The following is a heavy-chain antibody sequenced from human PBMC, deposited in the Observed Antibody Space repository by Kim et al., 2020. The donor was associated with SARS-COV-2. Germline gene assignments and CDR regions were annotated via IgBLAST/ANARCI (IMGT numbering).Heavy chain of an antibody. Sequence: GGSLRLSCAVSGLTFSNASMTWVRQAPGKGLEWVSRITSKPHGGATDYAAPVKGRFTAARDDSKNTVYLHMNSQKMEDTAVYYWTTQGANDPRGQATLVTVSP. CDR2: ITSKPHGGAT. D-gene: IGHD1-26*01. V-gene: IGHV3-15*01. J-gene: IGHJ5*02. CDR1: GLTFSNAS. CDR3: TTQGANDP.